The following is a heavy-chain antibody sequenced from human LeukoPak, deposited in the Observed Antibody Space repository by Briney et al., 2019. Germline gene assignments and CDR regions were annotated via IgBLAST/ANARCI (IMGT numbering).Heavy chain of an antibody. CDR1: GFTFRNYR. D-gene: IGHD5-24*01. CDR2: VIRDGSFT. V-gene: IGHV3-74*01. Sequence: GAPRISCAAPGFTFRNYRMDLGRPTPRKGVEWVSRVIRDGSFTNYADSVKGRFTISRDNAKNTLYLQMSSLRAEDTAVYFCVRDGDDFNFDYWGQGSLVTVSS. J-gene: IGHJ4*02. CDR3: VRDGDDFNFDY.